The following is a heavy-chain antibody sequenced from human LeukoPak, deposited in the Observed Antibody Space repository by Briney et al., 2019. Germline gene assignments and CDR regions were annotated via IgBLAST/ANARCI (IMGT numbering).Heavy chain of an antibody. D-gene: IGHD2-15*01. J-gene: IGHJ2*01. Sequence: GGSLRLSCAASGFTFSSYGMHWVRQAPGKGLEWVAVISYDGSNKYYADSVKGRFTISRDNSKNTLYLQMNSLRAEDTAVYYCAKGLGYCSGGSCFNWYFDLWGRGTLVTVSS. CDR2: ISYDGSNK. CDR1: GFTFSSYG. V-gene: IGHV3-30*18. CDR3: AKGLGYCSGGSCFNWYFDL.